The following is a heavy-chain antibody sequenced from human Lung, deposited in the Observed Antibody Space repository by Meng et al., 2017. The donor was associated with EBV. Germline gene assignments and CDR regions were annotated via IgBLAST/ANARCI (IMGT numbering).Heavy chain of an antibody. CDR2: IHDSGST. V-gene: IGHV4-31*03. Sequence: QGQLQESDPGLVKPSQTLSLTCTVSGSSISSGGYYWSWIRQHQGKGLEWIGYIHDSGSTYYNPSLKSRVTISADTSKNQFSLKLSSVTAADTAVYYCARASYGSGGSSIRSLDYWGQGTLVTVSS. J-gene: IGHJ4*02. CDR1: GSSISSGGYY. CDR3: ARASYGSGGSSIRSLDY. D-gene: IGHD3-10*01.